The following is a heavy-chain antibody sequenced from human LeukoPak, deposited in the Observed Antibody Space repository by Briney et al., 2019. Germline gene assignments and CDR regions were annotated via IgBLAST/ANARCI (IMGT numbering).Heavy chain of an antibody. CDR1: GFTFSSYA. CDR3: ARRGYFAPFYYMDV. CDR2: ISYDGSNQ. V-gene: IGHV3-30-3*01. J-gene: IGHJ6*03. D-gene: IGHD5-18*01. Sequence: PGRSLRLSCAASGFTFSSYAMHWVRQAPGKGLEWVAVISYDGSNQYYADSVKGRFTISRDNSKNTLYLQMNSLRVEDTAVYYCARRGYFAPFYYMDVWGKGTTVTVSS.